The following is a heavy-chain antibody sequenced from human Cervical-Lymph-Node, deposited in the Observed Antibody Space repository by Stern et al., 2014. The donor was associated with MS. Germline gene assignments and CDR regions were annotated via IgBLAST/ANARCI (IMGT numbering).Heavy chain of an antibody. Sequence: QLQLQESGPGLVKPSETLSLTCTVSGGSVSSGPYYWSWIRQPPGKGLEWIGYISDSGSTNYHPSLRGRVTISVDTSKNQFSLNLNSVTPADTGVYYCARGDHYYDIGPPDPVFDYWGQGTLVTVSS. V-gene: IGHV4-61*01. CDR3: ARGDHYYDIGPPDPVFDY. D-gene: IGHD3-22*01. CDR1: GGSVSSGPYY. J-gene: IGHJ4*02. CDR2: ISDSGST.